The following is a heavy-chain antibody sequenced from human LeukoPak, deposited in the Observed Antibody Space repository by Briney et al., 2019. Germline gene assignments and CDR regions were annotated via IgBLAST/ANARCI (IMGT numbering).Heavy chain of an antibody. J-gene: IGHJ5*02. D-gene: IGHD2-2*01. Sequence: ASVKVSCKASGYTFTSYYMHWVRQAPGQGLEWMGIINPSGGSTSYAQKFQGRVTMTRDTSTSTVYMELSSLRSEDTAVYYCASSYCSSTSCLNWFDPWGQGTLVTVSS. V-gene: IGHV1-46*01. CDR3: ASSYCSSTSCLNWFDP. CDR2: INPSGGST. CDR1: GYTFTSYY.